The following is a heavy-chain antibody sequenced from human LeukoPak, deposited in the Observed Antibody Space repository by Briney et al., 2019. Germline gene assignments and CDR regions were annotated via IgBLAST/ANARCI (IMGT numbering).Heavy chain of an antibody. V-gene: IGHV4-34*01. CDR2: INHSGST. J-gene: IGHJ4*02. CDR1: GGSFSGYY. CDR3: ARGESRIETPSY. Sequence: SETLSLTCAVYGGSFSGYYWSWIRRPPGKGLEWIGEINHSGSTNYNPSLKSRVTISVDTSKNQFSLKLSSVTAADTAVYYCARGESRIETPSYWGQGTLVTVSS. D-gene: IGHD3-16*02.